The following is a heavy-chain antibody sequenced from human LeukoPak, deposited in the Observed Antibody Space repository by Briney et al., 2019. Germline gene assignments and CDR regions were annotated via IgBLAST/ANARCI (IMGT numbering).Heavy chain of an antibody. CDR2: MNHSGSA. CDR1: GASISSYY. J-gene: IGHJ3*02. CDR3: ARSDGYGLVGI. Sequence: SETLSLTCTVSGASISSYYWSWIRQSAGKGLEWIGEMNHSGSANYNPSLKSRVTISVDTSKNQCSLRLSSVTAADTAVYYCARSDGYGLVGIWGQGTMVTVSS. V-gene: IGHV4-59*12. D-gene: IGHD3-10*01.